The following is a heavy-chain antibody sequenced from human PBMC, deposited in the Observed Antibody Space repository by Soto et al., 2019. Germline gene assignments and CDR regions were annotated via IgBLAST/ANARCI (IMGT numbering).Heavy chain of an antibody. J-gene: IGHJ6*03. CDR1: GFTFSSSA. CDR3: AKGSRGAYYYCMDV. CDR2: ISNSGGTT. Sequence: EVQMLESGGGLVQPGGSLRLSCAASGFTFSSSAMNWVRQAPGKGLEWVASISNSGGTTSYADSGKGRFTIARDICKNTMYLQMNSLRAEDTAVYYCAKGSRGAYYYCMDVWGKGTTVTVSS. V-gene: IGHV3-23*01.